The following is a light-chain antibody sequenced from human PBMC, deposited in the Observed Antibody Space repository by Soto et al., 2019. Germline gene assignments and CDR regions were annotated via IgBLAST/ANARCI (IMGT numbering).Light chain of an antibody. CDR3: QQYYIYSPYT. J-gene: IGKJ2*01. CDR1: QSVSSW. CDR2: QAS. Sequence: DIQMTQSPSTLSAPVGDRVTITCRASQSVSSWLAWYQQKPGKAPNLLIYQASTLQTGVPSRFSGSGSGTDFTLTISSLQRDDFATYYCQQYYIYSPYTFGQGTKLEIK. V-gene: IGKV1-5*03.